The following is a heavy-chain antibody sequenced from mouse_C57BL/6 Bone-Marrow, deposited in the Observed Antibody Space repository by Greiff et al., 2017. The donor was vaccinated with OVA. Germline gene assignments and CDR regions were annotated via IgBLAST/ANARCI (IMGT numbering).Heavy chain of an antibody. D-gene: IGHD1-1*01. J-gene: IGHJ1*03. CDR2: INPYNGGT. CDR3: ARRGTVWYFDV. CDR1: GYTFTDYY. V-gene: IGHV1-19*01. Sequence: VQLQQSGPVLVKPGASVKMSCKASGYTFTDYYMNWVKQSHGKSLEWIGVINPYNGGTSYNQKFKGKATLTVDKSSSTAYMELNSLTSEDSAVYYCARRGTVWYFDVWGTGTTVTVSS.